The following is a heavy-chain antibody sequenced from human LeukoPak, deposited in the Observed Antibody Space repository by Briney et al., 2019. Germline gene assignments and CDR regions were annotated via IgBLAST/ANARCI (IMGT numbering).Heavy chain of an antibody. V-gene: IGHV4-39*01. J-gene: IGHJ4*02. CDR3: ATRSGSSGTYYDF. CDR2: ISYGGNT. D-gene: IGHD3-10*01. Sequence: SETLSLTCTVSGASISSSPYYWCWMRQPPGKGLEFIGSISYGGNTYYSPSLKSRLTISVDTSKNQFSLKLSSVTAADTAVYYCATRSGSSGTYYDFWGQGTLVTVSS. CDR1: GASISSSPYY.